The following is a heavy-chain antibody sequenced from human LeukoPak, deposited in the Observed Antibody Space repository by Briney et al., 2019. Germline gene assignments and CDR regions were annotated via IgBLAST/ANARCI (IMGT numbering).Heavy chain of an antibody. CDR1: GGSISSGGYY. CDR3: ARLRNPNKYSSSSPWFDP. CDR2: IYHSGST. Sequence: PSETLSLTCTVSGGSISSGGYYWSWIRQPPGKGLEWIGYIYHSGSTYYNPSLKSRVTISVDRSKNQFSLKLSSVTAADTAVYYCARLRNPNKYSSSSPWFDPWGQGTLVTVSS. J-gene: IGHJ5*02. V-gene: IGHV4-30-2*01. D-gene: IGHD6-6*01.